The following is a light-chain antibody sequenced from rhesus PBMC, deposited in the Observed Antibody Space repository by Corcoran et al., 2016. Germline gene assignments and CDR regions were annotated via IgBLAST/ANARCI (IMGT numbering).Light chain of an antibody. J-gene: IGLJ1*01. CDR2: DVN. CDR1: SSDIGDYDF. V-gene: IGLV2-32*02. Sequence: QAALTQPRSVSGSPGQSVTISCTGTSSDIGDYDFVSWYQQDPGTAPKLMIFDVNKRPSGVSDRFSGSKSGNTASLTISGLRPEDEADYFCGSFAGYNSSFFGFGTRLTVL. CDR3: GSFAGYNSSF.